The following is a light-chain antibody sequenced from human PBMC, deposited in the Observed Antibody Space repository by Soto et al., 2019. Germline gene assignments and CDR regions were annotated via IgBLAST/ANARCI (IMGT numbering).Light chain of an antibody. CDR1: SSDVGGYNY. V-gene: IGLV2-14*01. CDR3: SSYSSSNTLV. CDR2: DVS. Sequence: QSALTQPASVSGSPGQSITISCTGTSSDVGGYNYVSWYQQHPGKAPKLMIYDVSNRPSGVSNRFSGSKSGNTASLTISGLHAEDEDDYYCSSYSSSNTLVFGGGTKLTVL. J-gene: IGLJ2*01.